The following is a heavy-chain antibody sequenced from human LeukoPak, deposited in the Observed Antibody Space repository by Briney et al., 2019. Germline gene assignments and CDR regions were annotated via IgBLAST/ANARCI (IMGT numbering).Heavy chain of an antibody. J-gene: IGHJ6*03. CDR1: GYTLTVLS. D-gene: IGHD3-10*01. V-gene: IGHV1-24*01. CDR3: ATGGSGTYFHYYYYYMAV. Sequence: ASVKVSCKVSGYTLTVLSMHWVRQAPGKGLEWMGGFDPEDGETIYAQKFQGRVTMTEDTSTDTAYMELSSLRSEDTAVYYCATGGSGTYFHYYYYYMAVWGKGTTVTVSS. CDR2: FDPEDGET.